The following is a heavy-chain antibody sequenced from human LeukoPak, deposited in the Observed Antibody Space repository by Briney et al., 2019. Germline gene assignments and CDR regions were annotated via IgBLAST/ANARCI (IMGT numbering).Heavy chain of an antibody. V-gene: IGHV1-2*02. CDR3: AKDFGRNLGGPGY. CDR2: INPNNGGT. J-gene: IGHJ4*02. D-gene: IGHD1-14*01. CDR1: GYTFTGYY. Sequence: ASVKVSCKASGYTFTGYYLHWVRQAPGQGLEWVVWINPNNGGTNYAQTFQGRVTMTRDTSISTAYMELSRLRFDDTAVYYCAKDFGRNLGGPGYWGRGTLAIVSS.